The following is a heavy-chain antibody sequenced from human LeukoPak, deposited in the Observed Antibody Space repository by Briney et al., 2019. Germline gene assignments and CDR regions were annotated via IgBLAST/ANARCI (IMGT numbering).Heavy chain of an antibody. CDR1: GFTFSAYW. Sequence: GGSLRLFCAASGFTFSAYWMTWVRQAPGKGLEWVANIGQDGSEKYYVDAVQGRFTISRDNAKNLLYLQMNSLRVDDTALYYCTRPGAAAGTRYYYDLWGRGTLVTVSS. J-gene: IGHJ2*01. V-gene: IGHV3-7*01. CDR2: IGQDGSEK. CDR3: TRPGAAAGTRYYYDL. D-gene: IGHD6-13*01.